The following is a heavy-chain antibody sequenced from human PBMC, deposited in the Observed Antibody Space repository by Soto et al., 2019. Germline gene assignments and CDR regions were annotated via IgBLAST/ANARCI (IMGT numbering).Heavy chain of an antibody. V-gene: IGHV1-69*13. CDR1: GGTLSSYA. D-gene: IGHD3-3*01. J-gene: IGHJ6*02. CDR2: IIPIFGTA. Sequence: VASVKVSCKASGGTLSSYAISWVRQAPGQGLEWMGGIIPIFGTANYAQKFQGRVTITADESTSTAYMELSSLRSDDTAVYYCARDQGITTFGVYSMYYYGMDVWGQGTTVTVSS. CDR3: ARDQGITTFGVYSMYYYGMDV.